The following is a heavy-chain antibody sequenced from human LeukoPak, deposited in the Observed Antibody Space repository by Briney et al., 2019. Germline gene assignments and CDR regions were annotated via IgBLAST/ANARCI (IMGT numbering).Heavy chain of an antibody. D-gene: IGHD2-2*01. CDR2: INHSGST. CDR1: GGSFSGYY. J-gene: IGHJ1*01. Sequence: SETLSLTCAVYGGSFSGYYWSWIRQPPGKGLEWIGEINHSGSTNYNPSLKSRVTISVDTSKNQFSLKLSSVTAADTAVYYCARGRGYCSSTSCYGRYFQHWGQGTLVTVSS. CDR3: ARGRGYCSSTSCYGRYFQH. V-gene: IGHV4-34*01.